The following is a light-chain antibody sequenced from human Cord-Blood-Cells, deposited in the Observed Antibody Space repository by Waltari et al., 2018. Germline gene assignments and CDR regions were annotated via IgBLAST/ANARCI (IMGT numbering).Light chain of an antibody. J-gene: IGKJ2*01. CDR2: AAS. CDR1: QSISSN. Sequence: DIQMTQSPSSLSASVGDRVTITCRASQSISSNLKWYQQKPGKAHKLLIYAASSLQSGVPAGFSGSGSGTDFTLTISSLQPEDFATYYCQQSYSTPMYTFGQGTTLEIK. CDR3: QQSYSTPMYT. V-gene: IGKV1-39*01.